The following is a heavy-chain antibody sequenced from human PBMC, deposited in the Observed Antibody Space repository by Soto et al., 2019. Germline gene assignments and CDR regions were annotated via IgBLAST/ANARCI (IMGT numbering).Heavy chain of an antibody. V-gene: IGHV3-33*01. Sequence: GGSLRLSCAASGFTFSNFAIHWVRQAPGKGLEWVAVIWHDGSNKYYADSVKGRFTMSRDNSKDTLDLQMNNLRAEDTAVYYCARDEMGYCSGGTCYTPGGLDGWGRGTTVTVSS. CDR2: IWHDGSNK. J-gene: IGHJ6*02. CDR3: ARDEMGYCSGGTCYTPGGLDG. CDR1: GFTFSNFA. D-gene: IGHD2-15*01.